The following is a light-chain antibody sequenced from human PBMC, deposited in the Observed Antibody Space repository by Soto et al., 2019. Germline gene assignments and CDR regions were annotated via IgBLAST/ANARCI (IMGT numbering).Light chain of an antibody. V-gene: IGLV1-40*01. Sequence: QSVLTQPPSVSEAPGQRVTISCTGSSSNIGAGYEAHWYQQVPGTAPQLLIYENNNRPSGVPDRFSGSNSGTSASLAITGLQAEDEAEYYCQSYDSSLSGYVFGTGTKLTVL. CDR3: QSYDSSLSGYV. CDR2: ENN. CDR1: SSNIGAGYE. J-gene: IGLJ1*01.